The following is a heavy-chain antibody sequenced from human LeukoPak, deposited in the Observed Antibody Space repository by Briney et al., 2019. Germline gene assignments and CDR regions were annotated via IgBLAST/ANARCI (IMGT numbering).Heavy chain of an antibody. J-gene: IGHJ6*03. D-gene: IGHD3-22*01. CDR3: ARDYYYDSSGYALYYYYYMDV. CDR1: GYTFTSYY. Sequence: GASVKVSCKASGYTFTSYYMHWVRQAPGQGLEWMGIINPSGGSTSYAQKFQGRVTMTRDMSTSSVYMELSSLRSEDTAVYYCARDYYYDSSGYALYYYYYMDVWGKGTTVTVSS. V-gene: IGHV1-46*01. CDR2: INPSGGST.